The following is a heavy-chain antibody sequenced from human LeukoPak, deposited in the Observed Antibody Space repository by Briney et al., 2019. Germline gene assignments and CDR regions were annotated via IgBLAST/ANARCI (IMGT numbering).Heavy chain of an antibody. J-gene: IGHJ4*02. CDR3: ARAGKAAAGKDY. Sequence: SETLSLTCAVYGVSFSVYYWSWMRRPPGKGVKCIGEINHSGSTNYNPSLNSRITISVDASKNQFSLKLSSVTAAEEAVYYCARAGKAAAGKDYWGQGTLVTVSS. D-gene: IGHD6-13*01. CDR1: GVSFSVYY. V-gene: IGHV4-34*01. CDR2: INHSGST.